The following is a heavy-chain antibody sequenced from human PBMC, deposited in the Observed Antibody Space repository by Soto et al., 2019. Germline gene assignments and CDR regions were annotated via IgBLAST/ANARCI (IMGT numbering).Heavy chain of an antibody. Sequence: GESLKISCKGSGYSFTSYWIGWVRQMPGKGLEWMGIIYPGDSDTRYSPSFQGQVTISADKSISTAYLQWSSLKASDTAMYYCARLGGADYYYYGMDVWGQGNTVTVSS. CDR2: IYPGDSDT. V-gene: IGHV5-51*01. CDR3: ARLGGADYYYYGMDV. CDR1: GYSFTSYW. J-gene: IGHJ6*02. D-gene: IGHD3-10*01.